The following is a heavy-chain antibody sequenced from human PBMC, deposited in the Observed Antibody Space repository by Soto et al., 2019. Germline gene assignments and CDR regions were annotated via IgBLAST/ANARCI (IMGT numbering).Heavy chain of an antibody. CDR1: GFTFSSYA. V-gene: IGHV3-23*01. J-gene: IGHJ4*02. D-gene: IGHD3-10*01. CDR3: AKPREVAGRGRFDY. Sequence: EVPLLESGGGLVQPGGSLRLSCAASGFTFSSYAMSWVRQPPGKGLEWVSTISDNGGSTYYADSVKGRFTISRDNSKNSLYLQMNSLRAEDTAVYYCAKPREVAGRGRFDYWGQGTLVTVSS. CDR2: ISDNGGST.